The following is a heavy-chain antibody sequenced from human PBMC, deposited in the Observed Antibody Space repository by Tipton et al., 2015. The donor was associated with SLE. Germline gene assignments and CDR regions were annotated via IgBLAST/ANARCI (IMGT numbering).Heavy chain of an antibody. D-gene: IGHD2-2*01. V-gene: IGHV4-59*12. CDR1: GGSISNYY. CDR2: IYFSGSA. Sequence: TLSLTCTVSGGSISNYYWSWIRQPPGKGLEWIGYIYFSGSANYNPSLESRVTISLDTSKNQFSLKLNSVTAADTAVYYCARSTDQNWFDPWGQGTLVTVSS. J-gene: IGHJ5*02. CDR3: ARSTDQNWFDP.